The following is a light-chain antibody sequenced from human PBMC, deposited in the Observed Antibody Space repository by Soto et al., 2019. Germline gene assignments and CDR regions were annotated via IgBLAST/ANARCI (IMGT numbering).Light chain of an antibody. CDR1: QSISSY. CDR3: QQDYTTPPLV. J-gene: IGKJ4*01. V-gene: IGKV1-39*01. CDR2: AAS. Sequence: DIQMTQSPSSLSASVGDRVTITCRASQSISSYLNWYQQKPGKAPKLLIHAASTLQSGVPSRFSGSGSGTDFTLTISSLQPEDFATYYCQQDYTTPPLVFGGGTKVEI.